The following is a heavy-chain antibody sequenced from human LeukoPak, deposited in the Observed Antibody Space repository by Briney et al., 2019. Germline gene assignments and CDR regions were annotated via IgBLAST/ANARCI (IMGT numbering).Heavy chain of an antibody. Sequence: SETLSLTCAVYGGSFSGYYWSWIRQPPGKGLEWIGEINHSGSTNYNPSLKSRVTISVDTSKNQFSLKLSSVTAADTAVYYCARCRSGITMVRGVINYYYYMDVWGKGTTVTISS. CDR2: INHSGST. J-gene: IGHJ6*03. D-gene: IGHD3-10*01. CDR1: GGSFSGYY. V-gene: IGHV4-34*01. CDR3: ARCRSGITMVRGVINYYYYMDV.